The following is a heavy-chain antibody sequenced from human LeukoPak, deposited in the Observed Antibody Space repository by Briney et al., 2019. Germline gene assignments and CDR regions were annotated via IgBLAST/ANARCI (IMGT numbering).Heavy chain of an antibody. CDR2: IFYSGST. D-gene: IGHD6-13*01. Sequence: SETLSLTCTVSGGSISTSNYYWGWIRQPPGKGLEWIGNIFYSGSTYYSPSLRSRVTISLDTSRNQFSLKLNSVTAADTAVYYCARDTGIAAASVAFDIWGQGTMVTVSS. CDR3: ARDTGIAAASVAFDI. V-gene: IGHV4-39*07. J-gene: IGHJ3*02. CDR1: GGSISTSNYY.